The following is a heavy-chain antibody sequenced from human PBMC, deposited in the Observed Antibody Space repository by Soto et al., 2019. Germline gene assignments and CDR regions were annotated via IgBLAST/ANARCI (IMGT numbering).Heavy chain of an antibody. Sequence: QVQLVESGGGVVQPGRSLRLSCAASGFTFSSYGMHWVRQAPGKGLEWVAVISSDGSNKNYADSVKGRFTISRDNSKNTQYLQMNSLRAEDTAVYYCAKEVWSGPMDVWGQGTTVTVSS. D-gene: IGHD3-3*01. CDR2: ISSDGSNK. CDR1: GFTFSSYG. CDR3: AKEVWSGPMDV. V-gene: IGHV3-30*18. J-gene: IGHJ6*02.